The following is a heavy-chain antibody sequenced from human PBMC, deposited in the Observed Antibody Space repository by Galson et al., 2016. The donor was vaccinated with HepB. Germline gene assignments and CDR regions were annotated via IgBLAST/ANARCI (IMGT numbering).Heavy chain of an antibody. Sequence: SLRLSCAASGFAVSSNFLTWVRQAPGKGLEWVSLIYSGGGTNYADSVKGRFTISRDNSNNTLYLQMNSLRVDDTAVYYCARGGASSAGGSRGQGTLVTVSS. CDR3: ARGGASSAGGS. CDR1: GFAVSSNF. D-gene: IGHD1-26*01. J-gene: IGHJ4*02. CDR2: IYSGGGT. V-gene: IGHV3-53*01.